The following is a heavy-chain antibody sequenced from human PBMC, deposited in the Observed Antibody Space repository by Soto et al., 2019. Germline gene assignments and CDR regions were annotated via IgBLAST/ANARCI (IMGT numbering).Heavy chain of an antibody. CDR3: ASTRGSSYDY. CDR1: GFSVSGNY. V-gene: IGHV3-53*02. D-gene: IGHD6-6*01. CDR2: IYTGGGT. J-gene: IGHJ4*02. Sequence: EVQLVETGGGLIQPGGSLRLSCAASGFSVSGNYMSWVRQAPGKGLEWVSVIYTGGGTYYADSVKGRVTISRDNSKKTLYLQMNSLTVEDTAVYYCASTRGSSYDYWGQGTLVTVSS.